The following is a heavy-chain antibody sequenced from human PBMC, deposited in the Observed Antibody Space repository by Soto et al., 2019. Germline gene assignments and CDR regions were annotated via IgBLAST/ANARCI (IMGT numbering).Heavy chain of an antibody. CDR2: ISAYNGNT. J-gene: IGHJ6*03. D-gene: IGHD4-17*01. V-gene: IGHV1-18*01. CDR3: ARSQEGNYGDPYYYYYYRDV. Sequence: QVQLVQSGAEVKKPGASVKVSCKASGYTFTSYGISWVRQAPGQGLEWMGWISAYNGNTNYAQKLQGRATMTTDTSTSTAYMELRSLRSDDTAVYYCARSQEGNYGDPYYYYYYRDVWGKGTTVTVSS. CDR1: GYTFTSYG.